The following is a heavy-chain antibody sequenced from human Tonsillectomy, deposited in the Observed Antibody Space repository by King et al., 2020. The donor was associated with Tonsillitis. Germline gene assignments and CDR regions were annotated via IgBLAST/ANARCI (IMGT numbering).Heavy chain of an antibody. D-gene: IGHD4-17*01. Sequence: VQLQESGPGLVKPSETLSLTCSVSHASISSYFWSWIRPPAGKGLEWIGHIYISGTTKYNPSLKSRVTMSVDTSKNQFSLKLTSVTAADTAVYHCASSRYGDYGVDSWGQGTLVTVSS. CDR3: ASSRYGDYGVDS. CDR2: IYISGTT. CDR1: HASISSYF. V-gene: IGHV4-4*07. J-gene: IGHJ4*02.